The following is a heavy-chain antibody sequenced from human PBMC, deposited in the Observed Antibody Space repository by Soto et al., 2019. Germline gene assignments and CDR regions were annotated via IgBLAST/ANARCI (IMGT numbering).Heavy chain of an antibody. Sequence: QVQLVESGGGVVQPGRSLRLSCAASGFTFSSYAMHWVRQAPGKGLEWVAVISYDGSNKYYAYSVKGRFTISRDDSKYAWERQMNSLRADDTGVYYCARYFGWYIYDFCSGRAVWGQGTTVTVSS. CDR1: GFTFSSYA. J-gene: IGHJ6*02. CDR3: ARYFGWYIYDFCSGRAV. D-gene: IGHD6-19*01. CDR2: ISYDGSNK. V-gene: IGHV3-30-3*01.